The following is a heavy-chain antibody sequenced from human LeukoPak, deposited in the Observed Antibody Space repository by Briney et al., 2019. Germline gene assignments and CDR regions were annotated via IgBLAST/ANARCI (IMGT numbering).Heavy chain of an antibody. V-gene: IGHV3-74*01. D-gene: IGHD1-26*01. CDR3: ARVIGWDEPFDL. J-gene: IGHJ3*01. CDR2: INTDGSST. CDR1: GFTVSSNY. Sequence: GGSLRLSCAASGFTVSSNYMSWVRQAPGKGLVWVSRINTDGSSTNYADSVRGRFTVSRDNAKNTLYLQMNSLRVEDTAVYYCARVIGWDEPFDLWGHGTLVTVSS.